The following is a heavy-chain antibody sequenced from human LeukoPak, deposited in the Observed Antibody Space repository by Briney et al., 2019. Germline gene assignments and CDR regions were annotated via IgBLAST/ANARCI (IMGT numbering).Heavy chain of an antibody. Sequence: PGGSLRLSCAASGFTFSSNSMKWVRQAPGKGLEWVSYISSSSTTILYADSVKGRFTISRDNAKYSLYLQMNSLRAEDTAVYYCARDLFENWGQGTLVTVSS. J-gene: IGHJ4*02. CDR3: ARDLFEN. V-gene: IGHV3-48*01. CDR1: GFTFSSNS. CDR2: ISSSSTTI. D-gene: IGHD3-10*02.